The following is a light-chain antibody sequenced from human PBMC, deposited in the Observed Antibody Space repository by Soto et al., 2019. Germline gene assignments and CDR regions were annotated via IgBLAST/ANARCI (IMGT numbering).Light chain of an antibody. Sequence: DIQMTQSPSSLSVSVGDRVTITCRASQSINNYLSWYQQKPGKAPKLLIYAASNMLSAVPSRFSGSGSGTDFTLTISSLQSEDFATYFCQQSFSTPWTFGRGTKVEIK. CDR3: QQSFSTPWT. CDR2: AAS. CDR1: QSINNY. V-gene: IGKV1-39*01. J-gene: IGKJ1*01.